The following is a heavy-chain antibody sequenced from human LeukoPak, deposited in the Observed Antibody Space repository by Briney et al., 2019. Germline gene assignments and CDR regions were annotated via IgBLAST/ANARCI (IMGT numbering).Heavy chain of an antibody. D-gene: IGHD5-12*01. CDR2: TYYRSKWGT. Sequence: SQTLSLTCAISGDSVSSTRVAWNWIRQSPSRGLEWLGRTYYRSKWGTEYAISVKGRVTIVPDTSKNLFSLQLHSVTPEDTAVYYCAMGLRLENWFDPWGQGTLVTVSS. J-gene: IGHJ5*02. CDR1: GDSVSSTRVA. V-gene: IGHV6-1*01. CDR3: AMGLRLENWFDP.